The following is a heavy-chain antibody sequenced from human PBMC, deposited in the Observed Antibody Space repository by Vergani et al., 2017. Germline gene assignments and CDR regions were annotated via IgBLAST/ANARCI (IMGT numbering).Heavy chain of an antibody. V-gene: IGHV5-51*01. CDR2: IYPGDSEV. CDR3: ASGGHGSENGGALQL. D-gene: IGHD3-10*01. CDR1: RYIFSNFW. J-gene: IGHJ3*01. Sequence: EKQLVQSGSETKKPGESLKISCQAFRYIFSNFWIGWVRQRPGRGLEWMGIIYPGDSEVKSNPTFRGQVIFSVDTSVNTAYLQGRSLQASDTATYFCASGGHGSENGGALQLWGQGTNITVSS.